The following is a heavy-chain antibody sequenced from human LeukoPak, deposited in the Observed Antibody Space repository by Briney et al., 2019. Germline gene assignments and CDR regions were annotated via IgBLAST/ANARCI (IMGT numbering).Heavy chain of an antibody. J-gene: IGHJ4*02. CDR1: GGSFSGYY. V-gene: IGHV4-34*01. CDR3: ARDQSVVTPRGGDY. Sequence: SAETLSLTCAVYGGSFSGYYWSWIRQPPGKGLDWIGEINHSGSTNYNPSLKSRVTISVDTSKNQFSLKLSSVTAADTAVYYCARDQSVVTPRGGDYWGQGTLVTVSS. CDR2: INHSGST. D-gene: IGHD4-23*01.